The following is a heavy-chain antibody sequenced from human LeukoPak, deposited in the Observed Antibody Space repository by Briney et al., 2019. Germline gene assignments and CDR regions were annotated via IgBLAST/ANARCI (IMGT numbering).Heavy chain of an antibody. V-gene: IGHV4-59*01. Sequence: PSETLSLTCTVSGGSISSYYWSWIRQPPGKGLEWIGYIYYSGSTNYNPSLKSRVTISVDTSKNQSSLKLSSVTAADTAVYYCARGLVGIAVAGTVDDYWGQGTLVTVSS. CDR2: IYYSGST. J-gene: IGHJ4*02. CDR3: ARGLVGIAVAGTVDDY. D-gene: IGHD6-19*01. CDR1: GGSISSYY.